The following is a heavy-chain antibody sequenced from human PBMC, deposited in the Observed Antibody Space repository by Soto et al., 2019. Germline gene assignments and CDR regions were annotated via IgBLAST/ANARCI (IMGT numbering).Heavy chain of an antibody. V-gene: IGHV4-31*03. D-gene: IGHD1-1*01. CDR1: GGSISSGGTGSY. CDR3: ASGHDAYKVRY. CDR2: IYYTGNT. J-gene: IGHJ4*02. Sequence: QVQLQESGPGLVKPSQTLSLTCTVSGGSISSGGTGSYWTWIRQLPGKGLEWIGYIYYTGNTYYNPSLKSRPTISIDTSENQFSLKLTSETAADTAVYFCASGHDAYKVRYWGQGTLVTVSS.